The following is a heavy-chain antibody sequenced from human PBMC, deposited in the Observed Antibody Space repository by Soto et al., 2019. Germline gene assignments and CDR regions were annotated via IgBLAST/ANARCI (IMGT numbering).Heavy chain of an antibody. CDR2: INSDGSTT. CDR1: GFSIRSYW. Sequence: EVQLVESGGGLVQPGGTLRLSCAASGFSIRSYWMHWARQVPGKGLVWVSRINSDGSTTTYADSVKGRFTISRDNAENTLYLQKNSLRAEDTAVYYCARSSGYIDYWGQGNLVTVAA. V-gene: IGHV3-74*03. D-gene: IGHD3-22*01. J-gene: IGHJ4*02. CDR3: ARSSGYIDY.